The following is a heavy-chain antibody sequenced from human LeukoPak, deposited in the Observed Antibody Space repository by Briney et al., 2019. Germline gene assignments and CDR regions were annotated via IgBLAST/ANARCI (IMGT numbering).Heavy chain of an antibody. CDR3: SGERAGTIVDF. D-gene: IGHD3-3*01. CDR1: SFSFTTDYY. V-gene: IGHV4-38-2*02. CDR2: VFRTGGT. J-gene: IGHJ4*02. Sequence: SETLSLTCTVPSFSFTTDYYWGWIRQPPGKGLEWIGSVFRTGGTYYNPSLRNRVSISLDMSKDQFSLSLHSVTAADTAVYYCSGERAGTIVDFWGRGTLVTVSS.